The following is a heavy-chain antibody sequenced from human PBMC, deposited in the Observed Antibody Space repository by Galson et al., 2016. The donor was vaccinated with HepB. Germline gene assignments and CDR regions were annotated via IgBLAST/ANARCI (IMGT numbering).Heavy chain of an antibody. Sequence: SVKVSCKASGYSFSTFGISWVRQAPGQGLEWMGWIGAFNGETNYAEKFQGRVTMTTDKSTSTAYMELRRLRPDDTAVYYCARDRGFDEDTFDMWGQGTMVNV. CDR3: ARDRGFDEDTFDM. CDR1: GYSFSTFG. CDR2: IGAFNGET. V-gene: IGHV1-18*01. J-gene: IGHJ3*02. D-gene: IGHD3-10*01.